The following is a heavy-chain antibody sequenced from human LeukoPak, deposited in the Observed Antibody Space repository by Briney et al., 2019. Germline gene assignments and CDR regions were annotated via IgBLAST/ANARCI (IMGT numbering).Heavy chain of an antibody. V-gene: IGHV3-74*01. D-gene: IGHD4-17*01. Sequence: PGGSLRLSCAASGFTFSSYWMHWVRQAPGKGLVWVSRINSDGSSTSYADSVKGRFTISRDNAKNTLYLQMNSLRAEDTAVYYCAISYGSNADFDYWGQGTLVTVSS. CDR2: INSDGSST. CDR3: AISYGSNADFDY. CDR1: GFTFSSYW. J-gene: IGHJ4*02.